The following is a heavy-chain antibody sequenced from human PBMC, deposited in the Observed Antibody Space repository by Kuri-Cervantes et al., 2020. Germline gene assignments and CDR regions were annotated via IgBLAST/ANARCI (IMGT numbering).Heavy chain of an antibody. D-gene: IGHD2-15*01. V-gene: IGHV3-30*01. CDR2: ISYDGSDK. CDR1: GLTFDDYA. Sequence: GESLKISCAASGLTFDDYAMHWVRQAPGKGLEWVAVISYDGSDKYYADSVKGRFTISRDNSKNTLYLQMNSLRAEDTAVYYCARDGWDIVVVVAATHGNYFDYWGQGTRVTVSS. CDR3: ARDGWDIVVVVAATHGNYFDY. J-gene: IGHJ4*02.